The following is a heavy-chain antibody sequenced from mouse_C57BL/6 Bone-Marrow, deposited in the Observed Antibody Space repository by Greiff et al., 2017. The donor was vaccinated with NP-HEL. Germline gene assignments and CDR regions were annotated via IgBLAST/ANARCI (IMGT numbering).Heavy chain of an antibody. CDR1: GYTFTDYY. J-gene: IGHJ2*01. CDR3: ARYPTVVSDY. D-gene: IGHD1-1*01. Sequence: EVQLQQSGPVLVKPGASVKMSCKASGYTFTDYYMNWVKQSHGKSLEWIGVINPYNGGTSYNQKFKGKATLTVDKSSSTAYMELNSLTSEDSAVYYCARYPTVVSDYWGQGTTLTVSS. CDR2: INPYNGGT. V-gene: IGHV1-19*01.